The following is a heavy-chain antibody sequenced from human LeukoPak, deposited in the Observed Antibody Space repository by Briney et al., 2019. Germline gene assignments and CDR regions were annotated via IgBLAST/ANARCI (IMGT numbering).Heavy chain of an antibody. J-gene: IGHJ3*02. D-gene: IGHD2-15*01. V-gene: IGHV1-2*02. CDR2: INPNSGGT. Sequence: GASVKVSCKASGYTFTGYYMHWVRQAPGQGLEWMGWINPNSGGTNYAQKFQGRVTMTRDTSISTAYMELSRLRSDDTAVYYCARGGIGYCSGGSCPMAFGIWGQGTMVTVSS. CDR1: GYTFTGYY. CDR3: ARGGIGYCSGGSCPMAFGI.